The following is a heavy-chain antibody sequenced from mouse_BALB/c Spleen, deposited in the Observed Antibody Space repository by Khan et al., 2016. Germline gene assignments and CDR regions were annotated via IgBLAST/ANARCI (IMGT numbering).Heavy chain of an antibody. CDR2: INTETGEP. Sequence: QSQLVQSGPELKKPGETVKISCKASGYTFTDYSMHWVKQAPGKGLKWMGWINTETGEPTYADDFKGRFAFSLETSASTAYLQINNLKNEDTATYFCARRLRRRGDYYAMDYWGQGTSVTVSS. J-gene: IGHJ4*01. CDR1: GYTFTDYS. V-gene: IGHV9-2-1*01. CDR3: ARRLRRRGDYYAMDY. D-gene: IGHD2-4*01.